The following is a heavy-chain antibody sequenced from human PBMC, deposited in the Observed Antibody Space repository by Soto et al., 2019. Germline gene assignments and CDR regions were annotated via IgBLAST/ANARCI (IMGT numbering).Heavy chain of an antibody. V-gene: IGHV1-2*04. D-gene: IGHD3-9*01. CDR3: ARDSKYPGSLTAYPNWFDS. CDR1: GYTFTGYY. J-gene: IGHJ5*01. CDR2: INPSSGGT. Sequence: SVKVSCKASGYTFTGYYMHCVRQAPGQGLEWMGWINPSSGGTNYVQKFLGWVTMTRDTSISTAYMERRRLRSEDTAVASCARDSKYPGSLTAYPNWFDSWGQVTLVTVSS.